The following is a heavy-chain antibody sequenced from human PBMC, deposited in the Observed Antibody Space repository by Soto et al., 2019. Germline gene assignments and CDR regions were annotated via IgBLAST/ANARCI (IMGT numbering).Heavy chain of an antibody. CDR1: GFTFSSCV. Sequence: EVHLLESGGGLVHPGESLRLSCGASGFTFSSCVMTWVRQAPGKGLEWVSCITDSGTGTYYADSVKGRFTISRDNSKNTMYLQMNNLRAEDTGVYYCAKGLINGRSYAEDWGQGTLVTVSS. CDR3: AKGLINGRSYAED. V-gene: IGHV3-23*01. J-gene: IGHJ4*02. D-gene: IGHD2-8*01. CDR2: ITDSGTGT.